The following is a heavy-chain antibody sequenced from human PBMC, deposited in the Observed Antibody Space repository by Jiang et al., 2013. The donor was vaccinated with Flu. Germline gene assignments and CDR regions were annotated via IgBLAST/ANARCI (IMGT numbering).Heavy chain of an antibody. CDR1: GFIFSEYG. Sequence: LESGGRLGPAWRVPKTLCAASGFIFSEYGMNWGPPRAGKGLEWVANINHDGNDKYYVASVKGRFTISRDNTKNSLYLQMDSVRGEDTAVYYCARWGATGYGDYWGQGSLVTVSP. J-gene: IGHJ4*02. V-gene: IGHV3-7*01. CDR2: INHDGNDK. CDR3: ARWGATGYGDY. D-gene: IGHD2-15*01.